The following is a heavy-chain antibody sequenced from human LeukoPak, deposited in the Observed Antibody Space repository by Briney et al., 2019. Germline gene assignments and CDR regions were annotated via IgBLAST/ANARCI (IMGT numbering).Heavy chain of an antibody. CDR3: ARVAISTPVYDI. CDR2: IYYSGST. CDR1: GGSISSYY. V-gene: IGHV4-59*01. D-gene: IGHD3-16*01. Sequence: PSETLSLTCTVSGGSISSYYWSWIRQPPGKGLEWIGYIYYSGSTNYNPSLKSRVTISVDTSKNQFSLKLSSVTAADTAVYYCARVAISTPVYDIWGQGTMVTVSS. J-gene: IGHJ3*02.